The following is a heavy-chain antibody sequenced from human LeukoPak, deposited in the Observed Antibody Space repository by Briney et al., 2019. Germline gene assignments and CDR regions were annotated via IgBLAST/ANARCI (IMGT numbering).Heavy chain of an antibody. V-gene: IGHV4-34*01. D-gene: IGHD3-10*01. Sequence: SETLSLTCAVYGGSFSGYYWSWIRQPPGKGLEWIGEINHSGSTNYNPSLKSRVTISVDTSKNQFSLKLSSVTAADTAVYYCAKGQKWFGDPNWFDPWGQGTLVTVSS. CDR3: AKGQKWFGDPNWFDP. CDR2: INHSGST. CDR1: GGSFSGYY. J-gene: IGHJ5*02.